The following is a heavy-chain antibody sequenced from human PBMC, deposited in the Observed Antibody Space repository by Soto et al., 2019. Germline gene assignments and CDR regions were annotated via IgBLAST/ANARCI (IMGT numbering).Heavy chain of an antibody. Sequence: QLQLQESGPGLVKPSETLSLTCTVSGGSISSSSYYWGWIRQPPGKGLEWIGSIYYSGSTYYNPSLKSRVTISVDTSKNQFSLKLSSVTAADTAVYYCARHGEVGAPVSWFDPWGQGTLVTVSS. CDR2: IYYSGST. CDR1: GGSISSSSYY. V-gene: IGHV4-39*01. CDR3: ARHGEVGAPVSWFDP. J-gene: IGHJ5*02. D-gene: IGHD1-26*01.